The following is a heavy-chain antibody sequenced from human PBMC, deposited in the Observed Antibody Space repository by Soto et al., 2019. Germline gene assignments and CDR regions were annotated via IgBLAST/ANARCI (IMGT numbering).Heavy chain of an antibody. D-gene: IGHD3-22*01. Sequence: PLRLSCTASEFTFSSYAMSWVLKTPFKWLEWVSAISGSGGSTYYADSVKGRFTISRDNSKNTLYLQMNSLRAEDTAVYYCAKDTAPYYYDSSGYFDYWGQGTLVTVSS. J-gene: IGHJ4*02. CDR2: ISGSGGST. CDR3: AKDTAPYYYDSSGYFDY. V-gene: IGHV3-23*01. CDR1: EFTFSSYA.